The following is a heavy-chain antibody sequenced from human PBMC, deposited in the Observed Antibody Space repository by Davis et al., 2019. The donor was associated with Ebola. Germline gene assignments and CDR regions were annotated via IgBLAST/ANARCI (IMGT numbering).Heavy chain of an antibody. D-gene: IGHD1-26*01. CDR1: GFTFDDHA. V-gene: IGHV3-9*01. Sequence: GGSLRLSCAASGFTFDDHAMHWVRQAPGRGLEWVSGISWNSGAIAYADSVKGRFTISRDNAKNTLYLQMNSLRAEDTAVYYCARDFDSWSYCWGQGTLVTVSS. J-gene: IGHJ4*02. CDR3: ARDFDSWSYC. CDR2: ISWNSGAI.